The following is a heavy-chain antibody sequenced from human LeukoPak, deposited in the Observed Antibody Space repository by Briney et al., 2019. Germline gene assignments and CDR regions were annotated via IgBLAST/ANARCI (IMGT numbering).Heavy chain of an antibody. CDR3: AKDIVATKPPYYYYYMDA. Sequence: GGSLRLSCAASGFTFDDYAMHWVRQAPGKGLEWVSGISWNSGSIGYADSVKGRFTISRDNAKNSLYLQMNSLRAEDTALYYCAKDIVATKPPYYYYYMDAWGKGTTVTVSS. CDR2: ISWNSGSI. D-gene: IGHD5-12*01. CDR1: GFTFDDYA. V-gene: IGHV3-9*01. J-gene: IGHJ6*03.